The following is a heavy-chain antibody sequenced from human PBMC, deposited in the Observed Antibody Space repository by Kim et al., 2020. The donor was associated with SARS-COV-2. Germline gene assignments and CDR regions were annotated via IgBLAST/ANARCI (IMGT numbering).Heavy chain of an antibody. Sequence: KYYMDSVEGRFTILRDNARNSMFLQMNRLRAEDTSVYYCGREDYKEGQFEYWGHGTLVTVSS. J-gene: IGHJ5*01. CDR3: GREDYKEGQFEY. D-gene: IGHD4-4*01. V-gene: IGHV3-7*03. CDR2: K.